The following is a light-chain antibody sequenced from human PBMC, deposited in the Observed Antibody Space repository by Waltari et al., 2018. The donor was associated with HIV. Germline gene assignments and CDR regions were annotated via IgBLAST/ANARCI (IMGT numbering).Light chain of an antibody. CDR1: QAITNY. J-gene: IGKJ3*01. V-gene: IGKV1-16*01. CDR2: AAS. CDR3: QQYASYPFT. Sequence: DIQMTQSPSSLSASVGDRVTITCRASQAITNYLAWFQQKPGKAPQYLIHAASRLQSGVPSRFSGSGFGTDFTLTINSLQPEDSAIYFCQQYASYPFTFGPGTKVEIK.